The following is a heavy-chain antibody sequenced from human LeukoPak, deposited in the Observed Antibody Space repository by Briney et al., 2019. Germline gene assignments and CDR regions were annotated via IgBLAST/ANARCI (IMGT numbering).Heavy chain of an antibody. V-gene: IGHV1-46*01. CDR1: GYTFTTYY. Sequence: GASVKVSCKASGYTFTTYYMHWVRQAPGQGLEWMGIINPRGGSTSYAQKFQDRVTMTRDTSTSTVYMELSSLRSEDTAVYYCARDFGIAAAETYFDYWGQGTLVTVSS. J-gene: IGHJ4*02. CDR2: INPRGGST. D-gene: IGHD6-13*01. CDR3: ARDFGIAAAETYFDY.